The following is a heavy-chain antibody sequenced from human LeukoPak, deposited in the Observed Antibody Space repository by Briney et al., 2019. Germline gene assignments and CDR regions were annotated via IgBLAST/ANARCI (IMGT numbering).Heavy chain of an antibody. J-gene: IGHJ4*02. CDR1: GFTSSSYA. Sequence: RGSLRLSSAASGFTSSSYAMSWVRQAPGNRLEWVSAIRGSGGSTYYADSVKGRFTISRDNSKNTLYLQMNSLRAEDTAVYYCAKDTIAAAGTAVGDFDYWGQGTLVTVSS. D-gene: IGHD6-13*01. V-gene: IGHV3-23*01. CDR2: IRGSGGST. CDR3: AKDTIAAAGTAVGDFDY.